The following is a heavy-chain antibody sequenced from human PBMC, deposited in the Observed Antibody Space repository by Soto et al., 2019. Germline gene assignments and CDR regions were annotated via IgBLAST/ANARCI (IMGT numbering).Heavy chain of an antibody. CDR2: IYSGGYT. V-gene: IGHV3-53*01. CDR3: ARALPIAVAVPDY. J-gene: IGHJ4*02. CDR1: GFTVSTNY. D-gene: IGHD6-13*01. Sequence: EVQLVESGGGLIQPGGSLRLSCAASGFTVSTNYMNWVRQAPGKGLEWVSVIYSGGYTYYADSVKGRFTISRDDSKNILYLQMNSLRADDTAVYYCARALPIAVAVPDYWGQGTLVIVSS.